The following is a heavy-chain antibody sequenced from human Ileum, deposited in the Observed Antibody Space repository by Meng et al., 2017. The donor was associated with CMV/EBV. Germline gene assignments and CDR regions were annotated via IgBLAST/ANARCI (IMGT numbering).Heavy chain of an antibody. CDR3: ATDKAGTYLDY. J-gene: IGHJ4*02. CDR1: RLSLSTYW. Sequence: EVVLVWAGGGLRRNGGAHRIYCAAARLSLSTYWMIWVRRAPGKGLEWVANRKQNGREAYYVESVKGRFTISRDNAENSLYLQMNSLRVEDTAVYYCATDKAGTYLDYWGQGTLVTVSS. V-gene: IGHV3-7*01. D-gene: IGHD3-10*01. CDR2: RKQNGREA.